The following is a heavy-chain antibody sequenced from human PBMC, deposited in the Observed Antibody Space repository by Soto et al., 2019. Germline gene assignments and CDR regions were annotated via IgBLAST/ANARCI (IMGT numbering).Heavy chain of an antibody. J-gene: IGHJ5*02. CDR1: GFTFSSYA. CDR2: ISYDGSNK. Sequence: QVQLVESGGGVVQPGRSLRLSCAASGFTFSSYAMHWVRQAPGKGLEWVAVISYDGSNKYYADSVKGRFTISRDNSKNTLYLQMNSLRAEDTAVYYCASHPWFDPWGQGTLVNVSS. V-gene: IGHV3-30-3*01. CDR3: ASHPWFDP.